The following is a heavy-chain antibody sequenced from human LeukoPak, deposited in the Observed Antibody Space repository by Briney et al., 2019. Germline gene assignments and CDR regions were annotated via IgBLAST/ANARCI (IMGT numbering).Heavy chain of an antibody. CDR3: ARASGYAEVEY. Sequence: SETLSLTCTVSGDSISNYYWTWFRQPPGKGLEWIGYIYYTGSTNYNPSLKSRVTISVDTSKNQFSLKLSSVTAADTAVYYCARASGYAEVEYWGQGTLVTVSS. V-gene: IGHV4-59*01. D-gene: IGHD5-12*01. CDR1: GDSISNYY. J-gene: IGHJ4*02. CDR2: IYYTGST.